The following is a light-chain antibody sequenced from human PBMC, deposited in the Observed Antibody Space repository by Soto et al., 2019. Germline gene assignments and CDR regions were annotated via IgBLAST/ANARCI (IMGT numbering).Light chain of an antibody. Sequence: DIQMTHSPSSLSASVGDRVTITCRASQGISNYLAWYQQKPGKVPKLLIYAASTLQSGVPSRFSGSGSGTDVTLTISSLQPVDVATYYCQKYNSAPPTFGQGTKVEIK. CDR3: QKYNSAPPT. CDR2: AAS. CDR1: QGISNY. V-gene: IGKV1-27*01. J-gene: IGKJ1*01.